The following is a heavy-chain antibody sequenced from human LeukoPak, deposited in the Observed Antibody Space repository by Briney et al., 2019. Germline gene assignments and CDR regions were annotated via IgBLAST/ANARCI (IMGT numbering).Heavy chain of an antibody. D-gene: IGHD3-22*01. Sequence: PGRSLRLSCAASGLTFSIYAMHWVRQAPGKGLEWVAVISYDGSNKYYADSVKGRFTISRDNSKNTLYLQMNSLRAEDTAVYYCAKDTWDSSGYPPTPYFDYWGQGTLVTVSS. J-gene: IGHJ4*02. CDR1: GLTFSIYA. CDR2: ISYDGSNK. CDR3: AKDTWDSSGYPPTPYFDY. V-gene: IGHV3-30*04.